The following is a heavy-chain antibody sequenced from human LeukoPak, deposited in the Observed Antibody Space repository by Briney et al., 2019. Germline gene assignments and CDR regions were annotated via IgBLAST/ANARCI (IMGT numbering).Heavy chain of an antibody. CDR3: ARGPYSSSWYLYFDY. V-gene: IGHV1-46*01. J-gene: IGHJ4*02. Sequence: GSVQVSCQASGYTFTSYYMHWVRQAPGQGLEWMGIINPRGGSTSYAQKFQGRVTMTRDMSTNTVYMELSSLRSEDTAVYYCARGPYSSSWYLYFDYWGQGTLVTVSS. CDR2: INPRGGST. CDR1: GYTFTSYY. D-gene: IGHD6-13*01.